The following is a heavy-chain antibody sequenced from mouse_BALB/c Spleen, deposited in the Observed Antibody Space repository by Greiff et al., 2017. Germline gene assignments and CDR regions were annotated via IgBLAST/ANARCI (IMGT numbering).Heavy chain of an antibody. J-gene: IGHJ4*01. CDR1: GFTFSSFG. D-gene: IGHD1-1*01. Sequence: EVMLVESGGGLVQPGGSRKLSCAASGFTFSSFGMHWVRQAPEKGLEWVAYISSGSSTIYYADTVKGRFTISRDNPKNTLFLQMTSLRSEDTAMYYCARDYGSRERLYAMDYWGQGTSVTVSS. CDR3: ARDYGSRERLYAMDY. V-gene: IGHV5-17*02. CDR2: ISSGSSTI.